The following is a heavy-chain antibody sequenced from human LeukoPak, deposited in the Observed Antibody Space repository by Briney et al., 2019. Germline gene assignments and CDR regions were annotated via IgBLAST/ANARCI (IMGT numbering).Heavy chain of an antibody. J-gene: IGHJ3*02. Sequence: ASVKVSCKASGYTFTSYDINWVRQATGQGLEWTGWMNPNSGNTGYAQKFQGRVTMTRNTSISTAYMELSSLRSEDTAVYYCARDIRFSRMTTVVTHSGETREDAFDIWGQGTMVTVSS. CDR1: GYTFTSYD. CDR2: MNPNSGNT. D-gene: IGHD4-23*01. V-gene: IGHV1-8*01. CDR3: ARDIRFSRMTTVVTHSGETREDAFDI.